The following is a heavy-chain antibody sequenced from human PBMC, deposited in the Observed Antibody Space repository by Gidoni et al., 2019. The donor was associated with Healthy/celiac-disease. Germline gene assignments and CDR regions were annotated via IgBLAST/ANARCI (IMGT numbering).Heavy chain of an antibody. CDR1: GVTFSSAC. D-gene: IGHD3-10*01. J-gene: IGHJ3*02. V-gene: IGHV3-33*01. Sequence: QLKLLDSGGGVVQPGRSLRLYCSAPGVTFSSACMHWVRQAPGKGLEWVAVIWYDGSNKYYADSVKGRFTISRDNSKNTLYLQMNSLKAEDTAVYYCAREGNYYGSGSYPGAFDIWVQGTMVTVSS. CDR3: AREGNYYGSGSYPGAFDI. CDR2: IWYDGSNK.